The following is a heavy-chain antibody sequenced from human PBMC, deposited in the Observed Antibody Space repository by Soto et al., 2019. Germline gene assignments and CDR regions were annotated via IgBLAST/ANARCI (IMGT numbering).Heavy chain of an antibody. V-gene: IGHV4-59*08. CDR1: GGSISSYY. D-gene: IGHD4-17*01. Sequence: SETLSLTCTVSGGSISSYYWSWIRQPPGKGLEWIGYIFYSGSTNYNPSLKSRVSISVDTSKNQFSLKLSSVTAADTAVYYCARWTDYGDLRRAFDIWGQGTMVTVS. J-gene: IGHJ3*02. CDR2: IFYSGST. CDR3: ARWTDYGDLRRAFDI.